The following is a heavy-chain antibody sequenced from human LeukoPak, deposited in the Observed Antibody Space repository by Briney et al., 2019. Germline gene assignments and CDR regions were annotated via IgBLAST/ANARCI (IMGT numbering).Heavy chain of an antibody. CDR1: GFTFSNYW. Sequence: QTGGSLRLSCAASGFTFSNYWMSWVRQAPGKGLEWVANIKQDRSEKYYVDSVKGRFTISRDNAKNSLYLQMNSLRAEDTAVYFCARDGEAFGWNYAFDYWGQGTLVTVSS. CDR2: IKQDRSEK. V-gene: IGHV3-7*01. J-gene: IGHJ4*02. CDR3: ARDGEAFGWNYAFDY. D-gene: IGHD1-7*01.